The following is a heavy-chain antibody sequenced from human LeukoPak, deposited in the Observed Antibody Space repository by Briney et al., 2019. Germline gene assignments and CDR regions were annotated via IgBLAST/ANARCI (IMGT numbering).Heavy chain of an antibody. D-gene: IGHD6-19*01. V-gene: IGHV3-21*01. CDR1: GFSFSSYT. J-gene: IGHJ4*02. CDR2: ISISSSSI. Sequence: GGSLRLSCAASGFSFSSYTMNWVRQAPGKGLEWVSSISISSSSIYYADSVKGRFTISRDNAKNSLYLQMNSLRAEDTAVYYCARAPTFSGWFDYWGQGTLVTVSS. CDR3: ARAPTFSGWFDY.